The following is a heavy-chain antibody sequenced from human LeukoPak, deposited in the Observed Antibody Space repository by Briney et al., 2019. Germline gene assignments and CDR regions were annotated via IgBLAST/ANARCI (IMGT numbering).Heavy chain of an antibody. CDR1: GGSINSGDYS. CDR2: IYHSGST. Sequence: SETLSLTCAVPGGSINSGDYSWSWIRQPPGKGLEWIGYIYHSGSTYYNPSLKSRVTISIDGSKNQFSLKLNSVTAADTAVYYCARGRQNYYDSSALGYYFDYWGQGTLVTVSS. J-gene: IGHJ4*02. D-gene: IGHD3-22*01. CDR3: ARGRQNYYDSSALGYYFDY. V-gene: IGHV4-30-2*01.